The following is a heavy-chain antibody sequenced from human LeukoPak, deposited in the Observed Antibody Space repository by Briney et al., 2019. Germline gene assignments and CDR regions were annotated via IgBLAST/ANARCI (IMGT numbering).Heavy chain of an antibody. Sequence: GGSLRLSCAASGFTFSSYAMHWVRQAPGKGLEWVAVISYDGSNKYYADSVKGRFTISRDNSKNTLYPQMNSLRAEDTAVYYCARDRMVRGVILHGYWGQGTLVTVSS. V-gene: IGHV3-30*04. CDR2: ISYDGSNK. J-gene: IGHJ4*02. D-gene: IGHD3-10*01. CDR3: ARDRMVRGVILHGY. CDR1: GFTFSSYA.